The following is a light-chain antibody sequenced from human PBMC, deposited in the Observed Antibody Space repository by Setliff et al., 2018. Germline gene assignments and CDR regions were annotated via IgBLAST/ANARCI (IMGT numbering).Light chain of an antibody. CDR1: SSDVGNYIY. V-gene: IGLV2-14*03. CDR3: SSFRGGTSPLA. CDR2: DVS. Sequence: QSALTQPASVSGSPGQTITISCTGTSSDVGNYIYVSWYQQHPGRAPKLMIYDVSTRPSGISYRFSGSKSGNTASLTISGLQAEDEADYYCSSFRGGTSPLAFGTGTKGTVL. J-gene: IGLJ1*01.